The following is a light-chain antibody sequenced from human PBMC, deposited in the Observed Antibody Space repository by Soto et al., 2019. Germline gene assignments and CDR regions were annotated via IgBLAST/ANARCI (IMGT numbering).Light chain of an antibody. CDR3: QHYNSYSEE. CDR2: KAS. Sequence: IEMTHSPSTPSGSVRDRVTITSRASQTISSWLAWYQQKPGKAPKLLIYKASTLKSGVPSRFSGSGSGTEFTLTISSLQPDDFATYYCQHYNSYSEEFGQGTKVDIK. V-gene: IGKV1-5*03. CDR1: QTISSW. J-gene: IGKJ1*01.